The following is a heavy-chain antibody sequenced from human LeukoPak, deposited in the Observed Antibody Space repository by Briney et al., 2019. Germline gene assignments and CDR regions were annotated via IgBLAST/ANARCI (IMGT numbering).Heavy chain of an antibody. Sequence: GGSLRLSCAASGFTVSSNYMSWVRQAPGKGLEWVSVIYSGGSTYYADSVRGRFTISRDNSKNTLYLQMNSLRVEDAAVYYCARAPVTSCRGAYCYPFDYWGQGTLVTVSS. CDR1: GFTVSSNY. CDR3: ARAPVTSCRGAYCYPFDY. V-gene: IGHV3-53*01. J-gene: IGHJ4*02. CDR2: IYSGGST. D-gene: IGHD2-21*01.